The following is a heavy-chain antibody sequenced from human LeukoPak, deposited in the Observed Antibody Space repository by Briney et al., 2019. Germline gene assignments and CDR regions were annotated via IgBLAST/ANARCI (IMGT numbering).Heavy chain of an antibody. Sequence: SETLSLTCTVSGGSISSGGYYWSWIRQHPGKGLEWIGYIYYSGSTYSNPSLKSRVTISVDTSKNQFSLKLSSVTAADTAVYYCARDRPGIFDYWGQGTLVTVSS. V-gene: IGHV4-31*03. J-gene: IGHJ4*02. D-gene: IGHD6-13*01. CDR3: ARDRPGIFDY. CDR1: GGSISSGGYY. CDR2: IYYSGST.